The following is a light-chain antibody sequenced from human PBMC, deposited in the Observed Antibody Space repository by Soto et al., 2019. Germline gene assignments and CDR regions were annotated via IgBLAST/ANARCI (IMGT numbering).Light chain of an antibody. CDR2: DAS. J-gene: IGKJ5*01. Sequence: DIQMTQSPSSLSASVGDRVTITCQASQYIDKFLNWYQQKSGKAPKLLISDASNLETGVPSRFSGGGSGTDFTFTITSLQPEDVAIYYCQQYENLPTFGQGTRLEIK. CDR3: QQYENLPT. CDR1: QYIDKF. V-gene: IGKV1-33*01.